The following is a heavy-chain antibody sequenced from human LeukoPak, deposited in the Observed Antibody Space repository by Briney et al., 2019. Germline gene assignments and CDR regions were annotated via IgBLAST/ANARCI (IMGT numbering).Heavy chain of an antibody. CDR2: INPNSGGT. J-gene: IGHJ6*02. Sequence: ASVKVSCKASGYTFTGYYMHWVRQAPGQGLEWMGWINPNSGGTNYAQKFQGWVTMTRDTSISTAYMELSRLRSDDTAVYYCARSTTVTTYYYYYYGMDVWGQGTTVTVSS. D-gene: IGHD4-4*01. CDR1: GYTFTGYY. CDR3: ARSTTVTTYYYYYYGMDV. V-gene: IGHV1-2*04.